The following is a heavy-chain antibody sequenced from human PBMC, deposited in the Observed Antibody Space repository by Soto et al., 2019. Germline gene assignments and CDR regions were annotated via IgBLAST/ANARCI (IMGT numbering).Heavy chain of an antibody. D-gene: IGHD3-22*01. Sequence: ASVKVSCKASGYTFTSYGISWVRQAPGQGLEWMGWISAYNGNTNYAQKFQGRVTMTTDTSTSTAYMELRSLRSDDTAVYYCARRDYYDSSGYHVDFDYWGQGTLVTVSS. CDR2: ISAYNGNT. CDR1: GYTFTSYG. V-gene: IGHV1-18*01. CDR3: ARRDYYDSSGYHVDFDY. J-gene: IGHJ4*02.